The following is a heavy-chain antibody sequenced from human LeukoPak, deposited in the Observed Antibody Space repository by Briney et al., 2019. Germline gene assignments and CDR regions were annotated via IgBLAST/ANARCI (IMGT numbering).Heavy chain of an antibody. CDR1: GFTFSNYW. Sequence: GGSLRLSCAASGFTFSNYWMHWVRQAPGKGLVWVSRIDSDGKSTNYADSVKGRFTISRDDAKNTLYLQMNSLRVEDTAVYYCVRDKEVVTGIGWFDPWGQGTLVTVSS. CDR2: IDSDGKST. J-gene: IGHJ5*02. D-gene: IGHD2-21*02. CDR3: VRDKEVVTGIGWFDP. V-gene: IGHV3-74*01.